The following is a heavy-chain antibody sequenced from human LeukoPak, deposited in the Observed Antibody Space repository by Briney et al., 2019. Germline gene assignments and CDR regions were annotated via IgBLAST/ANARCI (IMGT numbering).Heavy chain of an antibody. CDR1: GFSFSSYA. CDR2: ISGSGSST. D-gene: IGHD3-10*01. J-gene: IGHJ4*02. V-gene: IGHV3-23*01. CDR3: AIEAGRGSGSFPIDY. Sequence: GGSLRPSCAASGFSFSSYAMSWVRQAPGKGLEWVSGISGSGSSTYYADSVKGRFTISRDNSKNTLYLQMNSLRAEDTAVYYCAIEAGRGSGSFPIDYWGQGTLVTVSS.